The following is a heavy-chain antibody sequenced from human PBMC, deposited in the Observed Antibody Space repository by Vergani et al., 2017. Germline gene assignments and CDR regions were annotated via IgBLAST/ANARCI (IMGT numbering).Heavy chain of an antibody. CDR1: GFTFDDYA. Sequence: EVQLVESGEGLVQPGRSLRLSCAASGFTFDDYAMHWVRQAPGKGLEWVSGISWNSGSIGYADSVKGRFTISRDNAKNSLYLQMNSLRAEDTALYYCARGGGYNRPHHAFDIWGQGTMVTVSS. CDR2: ISWNSGSI. V-gene: IGHV3-9*01. CDR3: ARGGGYNRPHHAFDI. D-gene: IGHD5-24*01. J-gene: IGHJ3*02.